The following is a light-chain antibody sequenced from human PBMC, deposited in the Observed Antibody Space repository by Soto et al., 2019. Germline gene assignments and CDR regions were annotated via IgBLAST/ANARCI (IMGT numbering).Light chain of an antibody. Sequence: QSALTQPRSVSGSPGQSVTISCTGSSSDVGGYNYVSWYQQHPAKAPKLMIYDVTKRPSGVPERFSGSKSGNTASLTISGLQAEDEADHYCCSYAGSYTYVFGGGTKLTVL. CDR3: CSYAGSYTYV. CDR2: DVT. CDR1: SSDVGGYNY. J-gene: IGLJ2*01. V-gene: IGLV2-11*01.